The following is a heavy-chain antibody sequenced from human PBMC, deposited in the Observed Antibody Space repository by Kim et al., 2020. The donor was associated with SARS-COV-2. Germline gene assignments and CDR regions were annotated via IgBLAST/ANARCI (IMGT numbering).Heavy chain of an antibody. Sequence: SETLSLTCTVSGGSISSYYWSWIRQPPGKGLEWIGYIYYSGSTNNNPSLKSRVTIPVDTSKNQFSLKLSSVTAADTAGCYCAGGNYDILTGSHYYYYYYG. J-gene: IGHJ6*01. CDR2: IYYSGST. V-gene: IGHV4-59*01. D-gene: IGHD3-9*01. CDR3: AGGNYDILTGSHYYYYYYG. CDR1: GGSISSYY.